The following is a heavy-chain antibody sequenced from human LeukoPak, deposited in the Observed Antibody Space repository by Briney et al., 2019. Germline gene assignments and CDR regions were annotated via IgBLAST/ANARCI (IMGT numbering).Heavy chain of an antibody. Sequence: PSETLSLTCTVSGVSISSYYWSWIRQPPGKGLEWIGYIYYSGSTNYNPSLKSRVTISVDTSKNQFSLKLSSVTAADTAVYYCARASAATFDYWGQGTLVTVSS. CDR2: IYYSGST. J-gene: IGHJ4*02. D-gene: IGHD2-15*01. CDR1: GVSISSYY. CDR3: ARASAATFDY. V-gene: IGHV4-59*01.